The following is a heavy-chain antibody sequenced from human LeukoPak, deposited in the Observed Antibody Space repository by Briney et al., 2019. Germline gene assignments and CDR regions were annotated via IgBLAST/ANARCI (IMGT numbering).Heavy chain of an antibody. CDR3: ARGDIFTGYYHDAFDI. V-gene: IGHV1-46*01. D-gene: IGHD3-9*01. Sequence: ASVKVSCKASGYTFTSYYMHWVRQAPGQGLEWMGIINPSGGSTTYAQNFQGRVTMTRDTSTSTVYMELSSLRSEDTAVYFCARGDIFTGYYHDAFDIWGQGTMVTVSS. CDR1: GYTFTSYY. J-gene: IGHJ3*02. CDR2: INPSGGST.